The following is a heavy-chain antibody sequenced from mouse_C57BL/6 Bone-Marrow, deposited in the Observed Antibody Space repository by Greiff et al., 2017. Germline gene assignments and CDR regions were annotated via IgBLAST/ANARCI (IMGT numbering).Heavy chain of an antibody. V-gene: IGHV14-4*01. J-gene: IGHJ2*01. CDR1: GFNINDDY. CDR3: SSFDGNYFDF. D-gene: IGHD2-3*01. Sequence: VQLQQSGAELVRPGASVKLSCTASGFNINDDYIHWVKQRPEQGLEWIGWIDPEIGDTEYASKFQGKATITSDTSSNTAYLQLSSLTSEDTAVYDCSSFDGNYFDFWGQGTPLTVAA. CDR2: IDPEIGDT.